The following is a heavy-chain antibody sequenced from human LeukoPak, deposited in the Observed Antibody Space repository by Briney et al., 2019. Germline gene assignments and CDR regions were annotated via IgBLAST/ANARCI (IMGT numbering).Heavy chain of an antibody. J-gene: IGHJ4*02. CDR1: GFTFSGSA. D-gene: IGHD6-13*01. V-gene: IGHV3-73*01. CDR3: TSPQLDYSSSWL. CDR2: IRSKANSYAT. Sequence: PGGSLRLSCSASGFTFSGSAMHWVRQASGKGLEWVGRIRSKANSYATAYAASVKGRFTISRDDSKNTAYLQMNSLKTEDTAVYYCTSPQLDYSSSWLWGQGTLVTVSS.